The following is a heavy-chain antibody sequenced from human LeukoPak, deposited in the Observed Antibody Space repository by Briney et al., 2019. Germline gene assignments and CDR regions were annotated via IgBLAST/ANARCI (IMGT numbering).Heavy chain of an antibody. CDR2: ISYDGSNK. CDR3: ARDRGYSSSWPRPGWFDP. V-gene: IGHV3-30-3*01. D-gene: IGHD6-13*01. J-gene: IGHJ5*02. CDR1: GFTFSSYA. Sequence: GGSLRLSCAASGFTFSSYAMHWVRQAPGKGLEWVAVISYDGSNKYYADSVKGRFTISRDNSKNTLYLQMNSLRAEDTAVYYCARDRGYSSSWPRPGWFDPWGQGTLVTVSS.